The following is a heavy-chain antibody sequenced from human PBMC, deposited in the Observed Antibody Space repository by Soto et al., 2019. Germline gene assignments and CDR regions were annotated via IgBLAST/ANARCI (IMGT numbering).Heavy chain of an antibody. D-gene: IGHD2-15*01. J-gene: IGHJ3*02. CDR3: ARDCSGGSCYPHDAFDI. CDR1: GGSISSGDYY. CDR2: IYYSGST. Sequence: QVQLQESGPGLVKPSQTLSLTCTVSGGSISSGDYYWSWIRQPPGKGLEWIGYIYYSGSTYYNPSLKSRVTISVDTSKNQFSLKLSSVTAADTAVYYCARDCSGGSCYPHDAFDIWGQGTMVTVSS. V-gene: IGHV4-30-4*01.